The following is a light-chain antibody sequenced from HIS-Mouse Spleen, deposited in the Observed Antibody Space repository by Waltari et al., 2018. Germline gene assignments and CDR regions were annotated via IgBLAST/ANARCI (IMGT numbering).Light chain of an antibody. CDR3: YSTDSSGNHRV. CDR2: EDS. CDR1: AFPTQY. J-gene: IGLJ2*01. V-gene: IGLV3-10*01. Sequence: SYELTQPPSVSVSPGQTARITCSGAAFPTQYAYWYQLKSGQAPVLVIYEDSKRPSGIPGRFSGSSSGTMATLTISGAQVEDEADYYCYSTDSSGNHRVFGGGTKLTVL.